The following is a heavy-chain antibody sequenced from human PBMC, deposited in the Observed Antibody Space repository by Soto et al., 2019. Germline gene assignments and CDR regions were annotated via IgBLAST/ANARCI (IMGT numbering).Heavy chain of an antibody. D-gene: IGHD6-6*01. CDR3: ARVNTYSSSSPYYYGMDV. Sequence: QVQLVQSGAEVKKPGSSVKVSCKASGGTFSSYAISWVRQAPGQGLEWMGGIIPIFGTANYAQKFQGRVTITADESTSTAYMELSSLRSEDTAVYYCARVNTYSSSSPYYYGMDVWGQGTTVTVSS. CDR2: IIPIFGTA. CDR1: GGTFSSYA. J-gene: IGHJ6*02. V-gene: IGHV1-69*01.